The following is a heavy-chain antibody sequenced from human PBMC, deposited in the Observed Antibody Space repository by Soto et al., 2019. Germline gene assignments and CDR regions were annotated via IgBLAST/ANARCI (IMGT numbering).Heavy chain of an antibody. J-gene: IGHJ6*02. V-gene: IGHV1-69*01. CDR3: ARDKVGYYDSSGDYRVSAPPDYYYGMDA. Sequence: QVQLVQSGAEVKKPGSSVKVSCKASGGTFSSYAIRWVRQAPGQGLEWMGGIIPIFGTANYAQKFQGRVTMTADESTSTAYMGLSSPRSEDTAVYYCARDKVGYYDSSGDYRVSAPPDYYYGMDAWCQGTTVTVSS. CDR1: GGTFSSYA. D-gene: IGHD3-22*01. CDR2: IIPIFGTA.